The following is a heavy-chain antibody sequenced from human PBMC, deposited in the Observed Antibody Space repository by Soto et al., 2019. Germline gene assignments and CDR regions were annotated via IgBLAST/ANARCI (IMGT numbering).Heavy chain of an antibody. V-gene: IGHV3-33*01. Sequence: GGSLRLSCAASGFTFSSYGMHWVRQAPGKGLEWVAVIWYDGSNKYYADSVKGRFTISRDNSKNTLYLQMNSLRAEDTAVYYCARGQGDFWSGYPYYYYYMDVWGKGTTVTVSS. CDR3: ARGQGDFWSGYPYYYYYMDV. CDR2: IWYDGSNK. CDR1: GFTFSSYG. D-gene: IGHD3-3*01. J-gene: IGHJ6*03.